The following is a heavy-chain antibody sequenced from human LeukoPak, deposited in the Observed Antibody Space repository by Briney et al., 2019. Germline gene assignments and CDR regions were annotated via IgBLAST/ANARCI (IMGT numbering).Heavy chain of an antibody. CDR1: AFTFSAYG. Sequence: PGGSLRLSCAASAFTFSAYGMHWVRQTPGKGLEWVAFIRFDGVNKYYADSVKGRFTISRDNSKNTLYLEMNSLIPEDTALYYCAKPQEADLWVPDHWGQGTLVTVSS. CDR3: AKPQEADLWVPDH. J-gene: IGHJ4*02. V-gene: IGHV3-30*02. D-gene: IGHD3-3*01. CDR2: IRFDGVNK.